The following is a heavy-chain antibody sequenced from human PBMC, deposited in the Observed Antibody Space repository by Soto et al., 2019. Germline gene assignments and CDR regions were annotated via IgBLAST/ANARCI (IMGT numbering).Heavy chain of an antibody. CDR1: GYTFISYG. J-gene: IGHJ1*01. V-gene: IGHV1-18*04. CDR2: MSAFTGKA. Sequence: QVQLVQSGAEVKKPGASVKVSCKASGYTFISYGISWVRQAPGQGLEWVGWMSAFTGKADYAQIFQDRVTMTTDTXXXXXYMELRSLRSDDTAVYYCARDQRYYGSGYYYSDSWGQGTLVTVSS. D-gene: IGHD3-10*01. CDR3: ARDQRYYGSGYYYSDS.